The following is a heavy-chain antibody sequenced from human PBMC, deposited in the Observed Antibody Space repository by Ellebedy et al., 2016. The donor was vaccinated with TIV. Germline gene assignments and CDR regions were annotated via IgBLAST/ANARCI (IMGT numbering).Heavy chain of an antibody. CDR2: IKQDGSEK. Sequence: GESLKISCAASGFTFSNYWMNWVRQAPGKGLEWVATIKQDGSEKFYVDSVKGRFTISRDNAKNSLFLQMDNLRADDTAVYSCARDPRPYLRSGHYDFWGQGTLVTVSS. D-gene: IGHD5-12*01. V-gene: IGHV3-7*01. CDR3: ARDPRPYLRSGHYDF. CDR1: GFTFSNYW. J-gene: IGHJ4*02.